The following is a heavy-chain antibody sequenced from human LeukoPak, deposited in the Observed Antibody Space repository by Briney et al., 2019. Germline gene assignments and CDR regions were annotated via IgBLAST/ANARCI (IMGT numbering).Heavy chain of an antibody. CDR3: VRLNYRYGMDV. CDR1: DESFSGYY. CDR2: INHSGST. V-gene: IGHV4-34*01. J-gene: IGHJ6*02. Sequence: SETLSLTCAVYDESFSGYYWSWIRQPPGKGLEWIGKINHSGSTNYNPSLKSRVTISVDTSKNQFSLELSSVTAADTAVYYCVRLNYRYGMDVWGQGTTVAVSS.